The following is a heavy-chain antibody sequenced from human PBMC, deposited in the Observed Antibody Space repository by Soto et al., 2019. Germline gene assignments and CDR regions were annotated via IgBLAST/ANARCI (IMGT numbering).Heavy chain of an antibody. CDR1: GGTFSGYV. CDR3: ATRVLGVSSTPYFAI. V-gene: IGHV1-69*01. D-gene: IGHD3-9*01. CDR2: FVPLFGTT. Sequence: QLVQSGSEVKKPGSSVKVSCQASGGTFSGYVVTWVRQAPGQGLEWMGEFVPLFGTTNYAQRFSGRITITAEESTSTAYMELRTLRSDDPAVYYCATRVLGVSSTPYFAIWGQGTLVTVSS. J-gene: IGHJ4*02.